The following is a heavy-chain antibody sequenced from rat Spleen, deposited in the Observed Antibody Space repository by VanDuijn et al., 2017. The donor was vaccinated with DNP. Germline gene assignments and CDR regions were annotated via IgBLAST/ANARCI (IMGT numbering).Heavy chain of an antibody. Sequence: EVQLMESGGGLVQPGGSMKLSCAASGFTFNNYYMAWVRQAPTKGLEWVASISPGGGSTSYRDSVKGRFTISRDNAKSTLYLQRDSLRSEDTATYYCARLNLIYYYDAYYHAGSGFDYWGQGVMVTVSS. D-gene: IGHD1-12*03. CDR1: GFTFNNYY. CDR3: ARLNLIYYYDAYYHAGSGFDY. V-gene: IGHV5-25*01. CDR2: ISPGGGST. J-gene: IGHJ2*01.